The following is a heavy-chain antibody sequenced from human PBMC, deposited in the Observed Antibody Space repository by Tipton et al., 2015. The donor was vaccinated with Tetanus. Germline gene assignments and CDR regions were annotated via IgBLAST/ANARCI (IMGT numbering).Heavy chain of an antibody. V-gene: IGHV3-9*01. Sequence: SLRLSCAASGFTFDDYAMHWVRQAPGKGLEWVSGISWNSGSIGYADSVKGRFTISRDNAKNSLYLQMNSLRAEDTALYYCAKDMEWELLLDAFDVWGQGTVVTVSS. J-gene: IGHJ3*01. CDR1: GFTFDDYA. D-gene: IGHD1-26*01. CDR2: ISWNSGSI. CDR3: AKDMEWELLLDAFDV.